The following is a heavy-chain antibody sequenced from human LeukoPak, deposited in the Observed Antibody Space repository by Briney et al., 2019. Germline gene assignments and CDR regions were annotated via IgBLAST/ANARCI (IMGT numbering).Heavy chain of an antibody. CDR3: AKDFPHKSPRIYYCYYGMDV. Sequence: QPGGSLRLSCAASGFTFSSYAMHWVRQAPGKGLEWVAVISYDGSNKYYADPVKGRFTISRDNSKNTLYLQMNSLRAEDTAVYYCAKDFPHKSPRIYYCYYGMDVWGQGTTVTVSS. CDR1: GFTFSSYA. J-gene: IGHJ6*02. CDR2: ISYDGSNK. V-gene: IGHV3-30-3*01.